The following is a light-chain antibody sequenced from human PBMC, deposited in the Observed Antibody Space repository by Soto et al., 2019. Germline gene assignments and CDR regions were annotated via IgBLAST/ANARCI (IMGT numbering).Light chain of an antibody. Sequence: QSALTQPPSASGSPGQSVTISCSGSSSDIGGYNYVSWYQHHPGKAPKLMIYEVSNRPSGVSDRFSGSKSGNTASLTVSGLQAEDEADYYCSSFADRNSYVFGTGTKLTVL. CDR2: EVS. V-gene: IGLV2-8*01. CDR3: SSFADRNSYV. CDR1: SSDIGGYNY. J-gene: IGLJ1*01.